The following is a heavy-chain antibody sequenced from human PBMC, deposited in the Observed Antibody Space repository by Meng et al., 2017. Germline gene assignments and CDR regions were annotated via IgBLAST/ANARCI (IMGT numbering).Heavy chain of an antibody. CDR2: IYYSGST. V-gene: IGHV4-31*03. CDR1: GGSISSGGYY. D-gene: IGHD3-22*01. Sequence: LRLSCTVSGGSISSGGYYWSWIRQHPGKGLEWIRYIYYSGSTYYNPSLKSRVTISVDTSKNQFSLKLSSVTAADTAVYYCARWGDSSGYYYVPHAFDIWGQGTMVTVSS. CDR3: ARWGDSSGYYYVPHAFDI. J-gene: IGHJ3*02.